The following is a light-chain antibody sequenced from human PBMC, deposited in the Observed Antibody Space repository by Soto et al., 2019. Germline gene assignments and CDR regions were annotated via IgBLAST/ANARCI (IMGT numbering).Light chain of an antibody. J-gene: IGLJ1*01. Sequence: QSALTQPASVSGSPGQSITISCPGTSSDVGAYDYVSWYQQHPDKAPKLMIYEVSNRPSGVSNRFSGSKSVNTATLTISGLQADDEADYSCSSYTSSSTRVFGTGTKLTVL. V-gene: IGLV2-14*03. CDR2: EVS. CDR1: SSDVGAYDY. CDR3: SSYTSSSTRV.